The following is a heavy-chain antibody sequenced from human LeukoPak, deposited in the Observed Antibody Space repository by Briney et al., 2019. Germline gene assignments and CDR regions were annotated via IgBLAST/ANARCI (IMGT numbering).Heavy chain of an antibody. CDR1: GGSISSYY. J-gene: IGHJ4*02. V-gene: IGHV4-39*01. Sequence: PSETLSLTCTVSGGSISSYYWGWIRQPPGKGLEWIGSIYYSGSTYYNPSLKSRVTISVDTSKNQFSLKLSSVTAADTAVYYCARLQGSSWFDYWGQGTLVTVSS. CDR2: IYYSGST. D-gene: IGHD6-13*01. CDR3: ARLQGSSWFDY.